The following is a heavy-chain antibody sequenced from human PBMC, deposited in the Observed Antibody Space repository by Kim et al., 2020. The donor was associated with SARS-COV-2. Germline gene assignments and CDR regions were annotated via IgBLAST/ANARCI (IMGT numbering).Heavy chain of an antibody. CDR3: ARGGGGYYYGMDV. V-gene: IGHV4-59*01. CDR1: GGSISSFY. D-gene: IGHD3-16*01. CDR2: ILYSGST. J-gene: IGHJ6*02. Sequence: SETLSLTCTVSGGSISSFYWSWIRQPLGKGLEWIGYILYSGSTNYNPSLRSRVTISVDTSKNQFSLKLSSVTAADTAVYYCARGGGGYYYGMDVWGQGTTVTVSS.